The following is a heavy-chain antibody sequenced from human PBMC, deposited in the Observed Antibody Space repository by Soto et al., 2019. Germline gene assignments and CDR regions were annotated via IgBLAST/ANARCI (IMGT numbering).Heavy chain of an antibody. D-gene: IGHD1-26*01. V-gene: IGHV1-69*13. Sequence: VASVKVSCKASGGTFSSYAISWVRQAPGQGLEWMGGIIPIFGTANYAQKFQGRVTITADESTSTAYMELSSLRSEDTAVYYCARVKGGGSYDDAFDIWGQGTMVTVSS. CDR2: IIPIFGTA. CDR3: ARVKGGGSYDDAFDI. CDR1: GGTFSSYA. J-gene: IGHJ3*02.